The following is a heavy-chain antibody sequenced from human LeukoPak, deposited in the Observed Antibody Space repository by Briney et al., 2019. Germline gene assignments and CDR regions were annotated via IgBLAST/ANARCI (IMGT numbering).Heavy chain of an antibody. Sequence: ASVKVSCKASGYTFTSYDINWVRQATGQGLEWMGWMNPNSGNTGYAQKFQGRVAMTRNTSISTAYTELSSLSSEDTAVYYCARLIGKSTNYYYYMDVWGKGTTVTISS. J-gene: IGHJ6*03. CDR2: MNPNSGNT. D-gene: IGHD5/OR15-5a*01. CDR1: GYTFTSYD. CDR3: ARLIGKSTNYYYYMDV. V-gene: IGHV1-8*01.